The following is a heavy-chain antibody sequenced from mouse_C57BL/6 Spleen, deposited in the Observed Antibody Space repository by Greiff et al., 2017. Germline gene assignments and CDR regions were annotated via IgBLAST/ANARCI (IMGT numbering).Heavy chain of an antibody. CDR1: GFTFSSYG. CDR3: ARHDTGTDY. J-gene: IGHJ2*01. V-gene: IGHV5-6*01. D-gene: IGHD4-1*01. CDR2: ISRGGSYT. Sequence: EVQLVESGGDLVKPGGSLKLSCAASGFTFSSYGMSWVRQTPDKRLEWVATISRGGSYTYYPDSVEGRFTISRDNAKNTLYLQMSSLKSEDTAMYYCARHDTGTDYWGQGTTLTVSS.